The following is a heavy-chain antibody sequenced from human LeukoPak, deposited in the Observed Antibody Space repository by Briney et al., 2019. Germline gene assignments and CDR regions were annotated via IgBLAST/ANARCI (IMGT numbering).Heavy chain of an antibody. Sequence: SETLSLTCAFSGYSISSGYYWGWIRQPPGKGLEWIGSIYHSGSTYYNPSLKSRVTISVDTSKNQFSLKLGSVTAADTAVYYCARHQGGYYDSSGSRYYFDYWGQGTLVTVSS. CDR1: GYSISSGYY. D-gene: IGHD3-22*01. V-gene: IGHV4-38-2*01. CDR2: IYHSGST. J-gene: IGHJ4*02. CDR3: ARHQGGYYDSSGSRYYFDY.